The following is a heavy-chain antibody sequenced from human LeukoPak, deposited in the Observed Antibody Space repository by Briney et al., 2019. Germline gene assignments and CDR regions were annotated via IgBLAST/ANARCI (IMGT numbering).Heavy chain of an antibody. J-gene: IGHJ3*02. CDR1: GGSISDYR. CDR3: ARGRYDFWSRSDAFDI. D-gene: IGHD3-3*01. Sequence: SETLSLTCTVSGGSISDYRWSWIRQPPGKGLEWIGYIYYSGSTNYNPSLKSRVTISVDTSKNQSSLKLSSVTAADTAVYYCARGRYDFWSRSDAFDIWGQGTMVTVSS. CDR2: IYYSGST. V-gene: IGHV4-59*01.